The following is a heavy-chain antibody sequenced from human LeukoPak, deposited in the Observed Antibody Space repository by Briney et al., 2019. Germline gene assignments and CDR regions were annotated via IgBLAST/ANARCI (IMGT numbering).Heavy chain of an antibody. V-gene: IGHV4-39*01. CDR1: GGSISSSSYY. J-gene: IGHJ4*02. CDR2: IYYSGST. CDR3: ASSGWWETVYYFDY. D-gene: IGHD6-19*01. Sequence: PSETLSLTCTVSGGSISSSSYYWGWIRQPPGKGLEWIGSIYYSGSTYYNPSLKSRVTISVDTSKNQFSLKLSSVTAADTAVYYRASSGWWETVYYFDYWGQGTLVTVSS.